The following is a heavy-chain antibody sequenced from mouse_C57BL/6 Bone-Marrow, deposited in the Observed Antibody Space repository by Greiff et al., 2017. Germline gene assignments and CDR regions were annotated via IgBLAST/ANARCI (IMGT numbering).Heavy chain of an antibody. CDR2: IYPGSGST. V-gene: IGHV1-55*01. CDR3: ARPYYSNYWYFDV. D-gene: IGHD2-5*01. CDR1: GYNFTSYW. Sequence: VQLQQPGAELVKPGASVKMSCKASGYNFTSYWITWVKQRPGQGLEWIGDIYPGSGSTNYNEKFKSKATLTADTSSSTAYMQLSSLTSEDSAVYYCARPYYSNYWYFDVWGTGTTVTVSS. J-gene: IGHJ1*03.